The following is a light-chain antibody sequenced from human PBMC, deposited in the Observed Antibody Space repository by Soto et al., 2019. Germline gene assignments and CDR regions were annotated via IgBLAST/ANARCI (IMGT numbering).Light chain of an antibody. CDR2: DAS. Sequence: DIQMTQSPSTLSASVGDRVTITCRASQSIGNWLAWYQQNPGKAPKLLIYDASSLESGVSSRFSGSGSGTEFALTISSLQADDFAVYYCQQYENWPLTFGGGTKVDI. J-gene: IGKJ4*01. CDR1: QSIGNW. V-gene: IGKV1-5*01. CDR3: QQYENWPLT.